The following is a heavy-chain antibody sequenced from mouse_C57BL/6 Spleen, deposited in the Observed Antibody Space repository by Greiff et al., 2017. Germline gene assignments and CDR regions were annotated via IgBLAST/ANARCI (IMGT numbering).Heavy chain of an antibody. CDR2: IYPGDGDT. D-gene: IGHD1-1*01. CDR1: GYAFSSYW. V-gene: IGHV1-80*01. J-gene: IGHJ4*01. CDR3: GRYGRDAMDY. Sequence: QVQLQQSGAELVKPGASVKISCKASGYAFSSYWMNWVQQRPGKGLEWIGQIYPGDGDTNYNGKFKGKATLTADKSSSTSYLQLSSPASEDAADYFCGRYGRDAMDYWGQGTSVTVSS.